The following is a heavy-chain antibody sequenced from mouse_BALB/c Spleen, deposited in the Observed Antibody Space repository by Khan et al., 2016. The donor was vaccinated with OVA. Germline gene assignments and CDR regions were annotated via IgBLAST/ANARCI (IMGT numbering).Heavy chain of an antibody. CDR3: ARQPYYHYNVMDY. J-gene: IGHJ4*01. Sequence: QVQLKESGPGLVAPSQSLSITCTISGFSLTDYGIHWVRQPPGKGLEWLVLMWGDGTTSYNSALKSRLTISKDNSKSQVFLKMNSIQTDDTAMYFCARQPYYHYNVMDYWGQGTSVTVSS. V-gene: IGHV2-6-1*01. D-gene: IGHD2-10*01. CDR2: MWGDGTT. CDR1: GFSLTDYG.